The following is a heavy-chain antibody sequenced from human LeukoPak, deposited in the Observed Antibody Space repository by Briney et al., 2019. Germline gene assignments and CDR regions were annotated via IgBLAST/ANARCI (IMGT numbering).Heavy chain of an antibody. CDR1: GFTFSSYS. V-gene: IGHV3-48*01. CDR2: INIGSNSI. CDR3: AREPRFGSYSIDY. Sequence: GGSLRLSCAASGFTFSSYSMNWVRQAPGKGLEWISYINIGSNSIYYADSVKGRFTISRDNAKNSLYLQMNSLRAEDTAVYYCAREPRFGSYSIDYWGQGTLVTVSS. J-gene: IGHJ4*02. D-gene: IGHD1-26*01.